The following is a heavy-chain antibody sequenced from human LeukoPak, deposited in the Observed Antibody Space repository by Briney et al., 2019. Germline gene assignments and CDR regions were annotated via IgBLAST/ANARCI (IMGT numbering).Heavy chain of an antibody. CDR2: INIGGTNT. Sequence: GGSLRLSCAASGFTFNDYYMSWIRQAPGKGLEWLSYINIGGTNTHCADSVRGRFTISRDNAKKSLYLEMNNLRAEDTAVYYCATDGAGFDTWGQGVLVTVSS. J-gene: IGHJ5*02. CDR1: GFTFNDYY. CDR3: ATDGAGFDT. V-gene: IGHV3-11*01.